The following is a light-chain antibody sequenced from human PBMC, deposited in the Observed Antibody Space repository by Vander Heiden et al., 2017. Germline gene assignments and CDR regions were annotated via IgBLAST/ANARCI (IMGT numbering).Light chain of an antibody. J-gene: IGKJ2*01. V-gene: IGKV3-11*01. CDR1: QSVSSY. CDR2: DAS. CDR3: QQRSNGPPLYT. Sequence: EIVLTQSPATLSLSPGERATLSCRASQSVSSYLAWYQQKPGQAPRLLIYDASNRATGIPARFSGSGSGTDVTLTISSLEPEDFAVYYCQQRSNGPPLYTFGQGTKLEIK.